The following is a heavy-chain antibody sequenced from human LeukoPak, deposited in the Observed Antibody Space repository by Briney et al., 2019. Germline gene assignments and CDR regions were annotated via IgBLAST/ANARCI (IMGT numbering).Heavy chain of an antibody. Sequence: GGSLRLSCAASGFTFSGSPMHWVCQASGKGLEWVGPIRRKSNTYATLYPVSLKGCFTLSGVDSKNMAYLQVNSLKTEDTAESSWFDPWAREPWSPSPQ. J-gene: IGHJ5*02. CDR2: IRRKSNTYAT. CDR1: GFTFSGSP. CDR3: FDP. V-gene: IGHV3-73*01.